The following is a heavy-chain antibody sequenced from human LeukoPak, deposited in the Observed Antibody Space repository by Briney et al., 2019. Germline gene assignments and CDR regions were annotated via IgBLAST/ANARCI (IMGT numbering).Heavy chain of an antibody. D-gene: IGHD6-13*01. J-gene: IGHJ4*02. CDR3: ARDPGGARAAEKDY. CDR1: GYTFTGYY. Sequence: ASVKVSCKASGYTFTGYYMRWVRQAPGQGLEWMGWINPNSGGTNYAQKFQGRVTMTRDTSISTACMELSRLRSDDTAVYYCARDPGGARAAEKDYWGQGTLVTVSS. V-gene: IGHV1-2*02. CDR2: INPNSGGT.